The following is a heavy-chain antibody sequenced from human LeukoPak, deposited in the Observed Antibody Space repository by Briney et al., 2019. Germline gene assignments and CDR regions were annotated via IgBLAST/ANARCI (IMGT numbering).Heavy chain of an antibody. CDR2: ISSSSSYI. CDR3: ARDVQGYCSSTSCYGSEFDY. Sequence: GGSLRLSCAASGFTFSSYSMNWVRQAPGKGLEWVSSISSSSSYIYYADSVKGRFTISRDNAKNSLYLQMNSLRAEDTAVYYCARDVQGYCSSTSCYGSEFDYWGQGTLVTASS. V-gene: IGHV3-21*01. D-gene: IGHD2-2*01. CDR1: GFTFSSYS. J-gene: IGHJ4*02.